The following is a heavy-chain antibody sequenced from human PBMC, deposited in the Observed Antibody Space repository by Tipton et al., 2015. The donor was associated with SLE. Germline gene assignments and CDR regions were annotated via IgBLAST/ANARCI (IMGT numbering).Heavy chain of an antibody. CDR3: AKDPQGDRPVVLDYYYFSGMDV. Sequence: PLRLSCAASGFTFKKFAMSWVRQAPGKGPEWVSVIHSGVGTFYADSVKGRFTISRDNSKNTLYLQMNGLRTEDTAIYYCAKDPQGDRPVVLDYYYFSGMDVWGQGTTVTVSS. V-gene: IGHV3-23*03. J-gene: IGHJ6*02. CDR1: GFTFKKFA. D-gene: IGHD3-16*01. CDR2: IHSGVGT.